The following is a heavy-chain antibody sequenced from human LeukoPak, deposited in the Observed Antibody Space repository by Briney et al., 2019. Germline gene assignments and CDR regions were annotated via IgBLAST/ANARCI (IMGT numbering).Heavy chain of an antibody. CDR2: TYSDGST. J-gene: IGHJ4*02. CDR1: GFTVSRNY. D-gene: IGHD6-13*01. V-gene: IGHV3-53*01. Sequence: PGGSLRLSCAASGFTVSRNYMSWVRQAPGKGLEWVSLTYSDGSTSYTESVKGRFTISRDNSKNTLSLQLNSLRAEDTAVYYCAREAAAAHPDYWGQGTLVVVSA. CDR3: AREAAAAHPDY.